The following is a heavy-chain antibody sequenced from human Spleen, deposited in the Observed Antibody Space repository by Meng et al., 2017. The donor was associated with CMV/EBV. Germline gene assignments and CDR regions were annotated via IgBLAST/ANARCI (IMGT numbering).Heavy chain of an antibody. V-gene: IGHV3-9*01. D-gene: IGHD6-19*01. CDR2: ISWNSGSI. CDR1: GFTFDDYA. J-gene: IGHJ6*02. Sequence: SLKISCAASGFTFDDYAMHWVRQAPGKGLEWVSGISWNSGSIGYADSVKGRFTISRDNAKNSLYLQMNSLRAEDTALYYCAKDLYSSGWLGYYYYGMDVWGQGTTVTVSS. CDR3: AKDLYSSGWLGYYYYGMDV.